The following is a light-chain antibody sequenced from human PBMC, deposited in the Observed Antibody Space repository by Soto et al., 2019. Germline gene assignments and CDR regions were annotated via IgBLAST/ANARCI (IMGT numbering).Light chain of an antibody. CDR3: QSYDSSLSGSV. CDR1: RSNIGAGND. Sequence: QSVLTQPPSVSGAPGQRVTISCTGSRSNIGAGNDVHWCQQLPGTAPKLLIYGNNNRPSGVPDRFSGSKSGTSASLAITGLQAEDEADYYCQSYDSSLSGSVFGGGTKLTVL. V-gene: IGLV1-40*01. CDR2: GNN. J-gene: IGLJ2*01.